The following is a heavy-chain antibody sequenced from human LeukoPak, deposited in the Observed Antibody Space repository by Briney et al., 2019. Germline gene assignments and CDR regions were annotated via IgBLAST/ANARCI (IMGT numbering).Heavy chain of an antibody. CDR2: IYTSGST. V-gene: IGHV4-4*07. J-gene: IGHJ6*03. CDR1: GGSISSYY. CDR3: ARDLRTGTTSTYYYYYMDV. Sequence: PSETLSLTCTVSGGSISSYYWSWIRQPAGKGLEWIGRIYTSGSTNYNPSLKSRVTMSVDTSKNQFSLKLSSVTAADTAVYYCARDLRTGTTSTYYYYYMDVWGKGTTVTVSS. D-gene: IGHD1-7*01.